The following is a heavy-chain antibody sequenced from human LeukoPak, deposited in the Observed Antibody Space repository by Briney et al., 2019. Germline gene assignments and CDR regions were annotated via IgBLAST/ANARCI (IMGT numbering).Heavy chain of an antibody. D-gene: IGHD3-10*01. V-gene: IGHV3-23*01. J-gene: IGHJ6*02. CDR2: VGGSGRST. Sequence: PGGSLRLSCAASGFTFSSYAMSWVRQAPGKGLEWVSGVGGSGRSTYYADSVKGRFTISRDNSTNTLYLQMNSLGAEDTAVYYCAKGINLYYNYGMDVWGQGTTVTVSS. CDR3: AKGINLYYNYGMDV. CDR1: GFTFSSYA.